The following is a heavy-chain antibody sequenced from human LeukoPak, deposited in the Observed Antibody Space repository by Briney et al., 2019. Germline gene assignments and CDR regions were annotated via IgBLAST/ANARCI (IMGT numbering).Heavy chain of an antibody. Sequence: GGSLRLSCAASGFTFSSYGMSWVRQAPGKGLEWVSAISGSGGSTYYADSVKGRFTISRDNAKNSLYLQMNSLRAEDTAVYYCARDKLREPRGYSYGRAYYFDYWGQGTLVTVSS. V-gene: IGHV3-23*01. CDR1: GFTFSSYG. J-gene: IGHJ4*02. D-gene: IGHD5-18*01. CDR2: ISGSGGST. CDR3: ARDKLREPRGYSYGRAYYFDY.